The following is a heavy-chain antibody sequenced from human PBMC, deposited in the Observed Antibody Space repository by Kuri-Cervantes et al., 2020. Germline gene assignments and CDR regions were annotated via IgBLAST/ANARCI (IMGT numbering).Heavy chain of an antibody. Sequence: ESLKISCAASGFTFEDYGMSWVRQSPGKGLEWIGTGSAHYNPSLRSRVTISVDTSKNQFSLKVNSVTAADTALYYCVRLRHWFGGVDYWGRGTLVTVSS. V-gene: IGHV4-34*01. CDR2: TGSA. CDR1: GFTFEDYG. CDR3: VRLRHWFGGVDY. J-gene: IGHJ4*02. D-gene: IGHD3-10*01.